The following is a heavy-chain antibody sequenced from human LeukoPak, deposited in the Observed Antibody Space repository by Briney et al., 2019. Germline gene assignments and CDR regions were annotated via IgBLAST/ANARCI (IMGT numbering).Heavy chain of an antibody. D-gene: IGHD2-15*01. V-gene: IGHV3-30-3*01. CDR1: GFTFSSYA. CDR2: ISYDGSNK. J-gene: IGHJ4*02. Sequence: GGSLRLSCAASGFTFSSYAMHWVRQAPGKGLEWVAVISYDGSNKYYADSVKGRFTISRDNSKNTLYLQMNSLRAEDTAVYYCAKDSPVATRWGQGTLVTVSS. CDR3: AKDSPVATR.